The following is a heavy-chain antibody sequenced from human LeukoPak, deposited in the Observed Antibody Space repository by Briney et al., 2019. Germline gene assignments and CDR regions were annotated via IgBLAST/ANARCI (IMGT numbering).Heavy chain of an antibody. V-gene: IGHV1-69*05. CDR2: IIPIFGTA. CDR1: GGTFSSYA. D-gene: IGHD3-22*01. Sequence: SVKVSCKDSGGTFSSYAISWVRQDPGQGLEWMGGIIPIFGTANYAQKFEGRVTITTDESTNTAYLQLSSLRSDDPADYYCARLLIHYDMSGYPSHDAFDIWGQGTMVTVSS. J-gene: IGHJ3*02. CDR3: ARLLIHYDMSGYPSHDAFDI.